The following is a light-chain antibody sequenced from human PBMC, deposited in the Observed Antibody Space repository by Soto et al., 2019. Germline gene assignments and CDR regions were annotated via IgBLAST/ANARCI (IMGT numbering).Light chain of an antibody. J-gene: IGKJ1*01. CDR3: EQYYEPPTRLT. V-gene: IGKV3-20*01. Sequence: EIVLTQSPGTLALSPGARGTFSCRASTIVNSTYLTWYQHRPGQAPRLLIYDAARMATGIQDRFSGSASGTDFILPINRREPEPFEVYYCEQYYEPPTRLTFGQGTKV. CDR2: DAA. CDR1: TIVNSTY.